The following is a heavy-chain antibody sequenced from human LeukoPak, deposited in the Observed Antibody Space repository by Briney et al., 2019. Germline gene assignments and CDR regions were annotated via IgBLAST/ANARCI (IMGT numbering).Heavy chain of an antibody. D-gene: IGHD3-22*01. CDR2: INHSGST. Sequence: SETLSLTCAVYGGSFSGYYWSWIRQPPGKGLEWIGEINHSGSTNYNPSLKSRVTISVDTSKNQFSLKLSSVTAADTAVYYCARMGILPDYYDSSGYFQDAFDIWGQGTMVTVSS. CDR3: ARMGILPDYYDSSGYFQDAFDI. CDR1: GGSFSGYY. V-gene: IGHV4-34*01. J-gene: IGHJ3*02.